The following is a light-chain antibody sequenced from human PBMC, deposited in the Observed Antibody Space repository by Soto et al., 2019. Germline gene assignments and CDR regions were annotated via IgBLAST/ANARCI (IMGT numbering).Light chain of an antibody. Sequence: IVMTQSPATLPVSPGERATLSCRASQSLYSNLAWYQQKPGQAPRLLIYGASTRATGIPARFSGSASGTEFTLTISSLQSEDFAVYYCQQYTDWPLTFGQGTRLEIK. CDR2: GAS. CDR1: QSLYSN. V-gene: IGKV3D-15*01. J-gene: IGKJ5*01. CDR3: QQYTDWPLT.